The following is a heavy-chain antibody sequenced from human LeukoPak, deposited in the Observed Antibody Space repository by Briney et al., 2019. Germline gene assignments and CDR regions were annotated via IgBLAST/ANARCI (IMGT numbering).Heavy chain of an antibody. Sequence: GRSLRLSCAASGFTFSDYYMSWSRQAPGRGLEWVSYISSSGSTIYYADSVKGRFTISRDNAKNSLYLQMNSLRAEDTAVYYCARETYYYDSSGYFPLPPDYWGQGTLVTVSS. J-gene: IGHJ4*02. D-gene: IGHD3-22*01. CDR3: ARETYYYDSSGYFPLPPDY. V-gene: IGHV3-11*04. CDR1: GFTFSDYY. CDR2: ISSSGSTI.